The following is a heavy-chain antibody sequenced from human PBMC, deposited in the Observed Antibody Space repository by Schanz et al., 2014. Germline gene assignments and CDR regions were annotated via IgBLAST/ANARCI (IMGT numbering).Heavy chain of an antibody. Sequence: EVQLVESGGGLVQPGGSLRLSCAASGFTFSTSTMHWVRQAPGKGLEWVSYVSRSTPDIYYADSVKGRFTMSRDNAKNSVFLQMNSLRAEDTAVYYCVRDSFFAFDYWGQGTLVTVSS. CDR2: VSRSTPDI. V-gene: IGHV3-48*01. D-gene: IGHD3-3*01. CDR3: VRDSFFAFDY. J-gene: IGHJ4*02. CDR1: GFTFSTST.